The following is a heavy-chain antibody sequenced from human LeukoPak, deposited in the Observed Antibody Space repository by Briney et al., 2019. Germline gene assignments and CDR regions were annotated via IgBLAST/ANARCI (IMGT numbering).Heavy chain of an antibody. Sequence: KTGGSLRLSCAASGFTFSSYSMNWVRQAPGKGLEWVSSISSSSSYIYYADSVKGRFTISRDNAKNSLYLQMNSLRAEDTAVYYCARSPIAAAGTLYYFDYWGQGTLVTVSS. CDR2: ISSSSSYI. V-gene: IGHV3-21*01. D-gene: IGHD6-13*01. CDR1: GFTFSSYS. J-gene: IGHJ4*02. CDR3: ARSPIAAAGTLYYFDY.